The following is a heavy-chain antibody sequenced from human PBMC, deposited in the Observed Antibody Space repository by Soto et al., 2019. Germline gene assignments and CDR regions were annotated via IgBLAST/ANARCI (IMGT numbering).Heavy chain of an antibody. V-gene: IGHV3-11*01. CDR1: GFTFSDYY. CDR2: ISFSGSTI. J-gene: IGHJ4*01. Sequence: LRLSCAASGFTFSDYYFTWIRQAPGKGLEWVSYISFSGSTIYYADSVKGRFTISRDNAKNSLYLQMNNLRPEDTAVYYCAKDRRITMVRGVLRAFDSWGQGNLVTVSS. D-gene: IGHD3-10*01. CDR3: AKDRRITMVRGVLRAFDS.